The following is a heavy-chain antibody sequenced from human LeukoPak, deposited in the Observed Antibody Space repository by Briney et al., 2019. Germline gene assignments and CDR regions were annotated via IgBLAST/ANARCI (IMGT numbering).Heavy chain of an antibody. CDR1: GYSISSGYY. CDR3: ARDRHYYDGNGYYYYYYMDV. Sequence: PSETLSLTCSVSGYSISSGYYWDWIRQPPGKGLEWIASIYHSGKSYYNPSLESRVTISVDTSKNQFSLKLSSVTAADTAVYYCARDRHYYDGNGYYYYYYMDVWGKGTTVTVSS. V-gene: IGHV4-38-2*02. D-gene: IGHD3-22*01. CDR2: IYHSGKS. J-gene: IGHJ6*03.